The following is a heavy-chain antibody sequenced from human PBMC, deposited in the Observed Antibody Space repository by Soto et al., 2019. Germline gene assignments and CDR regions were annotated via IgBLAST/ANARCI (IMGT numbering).Heavy chain of an antibody. CDR1: GGSISSYY. Sequence: QVQLQESGPGLVKPSETLSLTCTVSGGSISSYYWSWIRQRPGKGLEWIGYIYYSGSTNYNPSLKSRLTISVDTSKNQFSLKLNSMTAADTAVYYCARHNYGSGSTYFDYWGQGTLVTVTS. J-gene: IGHJ4*02. CDR2: IYYSGST. V-gene: IGHV4-59*08. D-gene: IGHD3-10*01. CDR3: ARHNYGSGSTYFDY.